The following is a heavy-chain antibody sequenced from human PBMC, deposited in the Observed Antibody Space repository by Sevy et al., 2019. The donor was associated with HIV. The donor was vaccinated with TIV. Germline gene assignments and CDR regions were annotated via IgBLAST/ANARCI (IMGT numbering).Heavy chain of an antibody. CDR3: AGGSGRYNDAFDI. CDR1: GFTVSKYY. Sequence: GGSLRLSCAASGFTVSKYYMSWIRQAPGKGLEWVSYISSLSSYTNFADSVKGRFTISRDNAKNSLYLQMKSLRAEDTAVYYCAGGSGRYNDAFDIWGQGTMVTVSS. CDR2: ISSLSSYT. V-gene: IGHV3-11*06. J-gene: IGHJ3*02. D-gene: IGHD1-26*01.